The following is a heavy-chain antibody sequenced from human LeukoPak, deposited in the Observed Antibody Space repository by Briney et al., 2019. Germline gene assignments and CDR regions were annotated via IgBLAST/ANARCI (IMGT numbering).Heavy chain of an antibody. J-gene: IGHJ3*02. CDR3: ARHGYNWNDGALDI. Sequence: KHGESLKISCNGSGYSFTSYWIGWVRQMPGKGLEWMGIIYPGDSDTRYSPSFRGQVTISADKSISTAYLQRSSLKASDTAMYYCARHGYNWNDGALDIWGQGTMVTISS. CDR1: GYSFTSYW. CDR2: IYPGDSDT. V-gene: IGHV5-51*01. D-gene: IGHD1-1*01.